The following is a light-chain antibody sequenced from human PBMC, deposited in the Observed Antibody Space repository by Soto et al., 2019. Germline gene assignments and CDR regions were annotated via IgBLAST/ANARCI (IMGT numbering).Light chain of an antibody. Sequence: QSALTQPASVSGSPGQSITISCTGTSSDVGGSDYVSWYQQHPGKAPKLILYEVAYRPSGVSNRFSGSKSGNPAYLTISGLQAEDEADYYSNSYTRRSSHYVFGGGTKLTVL. CDR2: EVA. CDR3: NSYTRRSSHYV. V-gene: IGLV2-14*01. J-gene: IGLJ1*01. CDR1: SSDVGGSDY.